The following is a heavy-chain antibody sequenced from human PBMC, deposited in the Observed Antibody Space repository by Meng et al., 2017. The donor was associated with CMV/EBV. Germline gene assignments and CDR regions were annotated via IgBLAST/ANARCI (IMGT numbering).Heavy chain of an antibody. D-gene: IGHD6-13*01. CDR1: GGSVSSGSYY. CDR3: ARASPIMYSSSWYGRQPNWVYFDY. V-gene: IGHV4-61*01. Sequence: SETLSLTCTVSGGSVSSGSYYWSWIRQPPGKGLEWIGYIYYSGSTNYNPSLKSRVTISVDTSKNQFSLKLSSVTAADTAVYYCARASPIMYSSSWYGRQPNWVYFDYWGQGTLVTVSS. J-gene: IGHJ4*02. CDR2: IYYSGST.